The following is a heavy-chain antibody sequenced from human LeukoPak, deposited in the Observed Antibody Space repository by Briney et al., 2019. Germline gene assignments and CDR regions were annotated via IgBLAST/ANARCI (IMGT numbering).Heavy chain of an antibody. CDR3: ARFSDSSGYYYFDY. Sequence: GESLRLSCAASGFTFSSYSMNWVRQAPGKGLEWVSSISSSSSYIYYADSVKGRFTISRDNAKNSLYLQMNSLRAEDMAVYYCARFSDSSGYYYFDYWGQGTLATVSS. CDR2: ISSSSSYI. CDR1: GFTFSSYS. J-gene: IGHJ4*02. D-gene: IGHD3-22*01. V-gene: IGHV3-21*01.